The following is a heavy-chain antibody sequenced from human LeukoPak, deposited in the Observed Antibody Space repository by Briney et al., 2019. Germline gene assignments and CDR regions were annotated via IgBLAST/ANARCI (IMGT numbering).Heavy chain of an antibody. CDR1: GYTFTSYG. D-gene: IGHD3-22*01. J-gene: IGHJ4*02. V-gene: IGHV1-18*01. CDR3: ARIGTFYYDSSGYYPGDY. Sequence: ASVKLSCTASGYTFTSYGISWVRQAPGQGLEWMGWISAYNGNTNYAQKLQGRVTMTTDTSTNTAYMELRSLRSDDTAVYYCARIGTFYYDSSGYYPGDYWGQGTLVTVSS. CDR2: ISAYNGNT.